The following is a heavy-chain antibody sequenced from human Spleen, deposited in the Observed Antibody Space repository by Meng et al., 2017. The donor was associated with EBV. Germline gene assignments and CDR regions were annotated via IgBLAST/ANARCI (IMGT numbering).Heavy chain of an antibody. CDR2: INHGGST. D-gene: IGHD3-10*01. CDR3: ARDGGYASGTYYPIDP. V-gene: IGHV4-34*01. CDR1: GGSFSDYY. J-gene: IGHJ5*02. Sequence: QVQLQQLGAGLLMPSEDLALTWFGYGGSFSDYYWTWVRQPPGKGLEWIGEINHGGSTSYNPSLKSGVTISVDTSKNQFSLNLRSVTAADTAVYYCARDGGYASGTYYPIDPWGQGPLVTVSS.